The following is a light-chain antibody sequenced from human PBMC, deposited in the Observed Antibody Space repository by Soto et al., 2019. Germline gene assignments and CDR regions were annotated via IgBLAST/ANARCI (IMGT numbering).Light chain of an antibody. Sequence: EIVLTQSPATLSLSPGERATLSCRASQSVSSYLAWYQQKPGQAPRLLIYEASNRATGIPARFSGSGSGTDFTLTISSLQSEDFAVYHCQQYNNWPLTFGGGTKVDIK. CDR1: QSVSSY. CDR3: QQYNNWPLT. J-gene: IGKJ4*01. CDR2: EAS. V-gene: IGKV3-11*01.